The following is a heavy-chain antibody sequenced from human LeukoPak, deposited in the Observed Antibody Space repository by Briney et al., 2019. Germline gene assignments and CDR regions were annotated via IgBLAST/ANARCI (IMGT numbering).Heavy chain of an antibody. V-gene: IGHV3-48*01. J-gene: IGHJ3*02. CDR2: ISSSSSTI. CDR3: ASTFGVVTRGAFDI. CDR1: GFTFSSYS. Sequence: GGSLRLSCAASGFTFSSYSMNWVRQAPGKGLEWVSYISSSSSTIYYADSVKGRFTISRDNAKNSLYLQMNSLRAEDTAVYYCASTFGVVTRGAFDIWGQGTVVTVSS. D-gene: IGHD3-3*01.